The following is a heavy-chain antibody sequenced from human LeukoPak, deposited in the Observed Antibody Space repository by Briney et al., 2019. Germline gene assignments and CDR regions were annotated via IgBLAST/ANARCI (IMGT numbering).Heavy chain of an antibody. V-gene: IGHV1-69*04. CDR2: IIPILGIA. CDR1: GGTFSSYA. Sequence: SVKVSCKASGGTFSSYAISWVRQAPGQGLEWMGRIIPILGIANYAQKFQGRVTITADKSTSTAYMELRSLRSDDTAVYYCARDHKYYYYYMDVWGKGTTVTVSS. CDR3: ARDHKYYYYYMDV. J-gene: IGHJ6*03.